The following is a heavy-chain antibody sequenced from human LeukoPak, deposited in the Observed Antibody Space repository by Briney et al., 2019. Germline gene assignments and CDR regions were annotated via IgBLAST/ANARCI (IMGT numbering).Heavy chain of an antibody. Sequence: GGSLRLSCAASGFTFSSYAMHWVRQAPGKGLEWVAVISYDGSNKYYADSVKGRFTISRDNSKNTLYLQMNSLRAEGTAVYYCAVLGYWGQGTLVTVSS. CDR1: GFTFSSYA. D-gene: IGHD3-3*02. CDR3: AVLGY. CDR2: ISYDGSNK. V-gene: IGHV3-30-3*01. J-gene: IGHJ4*02.